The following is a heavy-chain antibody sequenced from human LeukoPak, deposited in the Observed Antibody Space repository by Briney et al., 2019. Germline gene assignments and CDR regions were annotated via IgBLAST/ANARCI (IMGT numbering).Heavy chain of an antibody. D-gene: IGHD2-8*01. Sequence: ASVKVSCKASGYTFTSYDINWVRQATGQGLEWMGWMNPNSGNTGYAQKFQGRVTMTRDMSTSTVYMELSSLRSEDTAVYYCARGAIIVLMVYAAPDGCIDPWGQGTLVTVSS. CDR2: MNPNSGNT. J-gene: IGHJ5*02. V-gene: IGHV1-8*02. CDR3: ARGAIIVLMVYAAPDGCIDP. CDR1: GYTFTSYD.